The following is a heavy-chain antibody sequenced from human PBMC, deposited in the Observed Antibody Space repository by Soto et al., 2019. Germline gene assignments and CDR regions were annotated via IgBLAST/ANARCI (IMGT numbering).Heavy chain of an antibody. Sequence: KEARASVKVSCKASGYTFTSYDINWVRQATGQGLEWVGWMNPNSGNTGYTQRFQGRVTMTGNTSITTAYMELSSLRSEDTAVYYCARGHPGDCSGGSCPFFDYWGQGTLVTVSS. V-gene: IGHV1-8*01. CDR1: GYTFTSYD. CDR2: MNPNSGNT. J-gene: IGHJ4*02. CDR3: ARGHPGDCSGGSCPFFDY. D-gene: IGHD2-15*01.